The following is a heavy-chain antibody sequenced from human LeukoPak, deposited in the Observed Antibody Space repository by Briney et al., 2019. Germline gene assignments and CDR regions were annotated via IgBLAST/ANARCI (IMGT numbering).Heavy chain of an antibody. CDR2: IYYNGNT. CDR3: ARLYEDWFDL. D-gene: IGHD2-8*01. J-gene: IGHJ5*02. Sequence: PSETLSLTCTVSGGSLGPCYYWSWIRQPPGRGLEWIGYIYYNGNTNHNPSLKSRVTISIDTSKNQFSLKLSSVTAADTAVYYCARLYEDWFDLWGQGTLVTVSS. CDR1: GGSLGPCYY. V-gene: IGHV4-59*08.